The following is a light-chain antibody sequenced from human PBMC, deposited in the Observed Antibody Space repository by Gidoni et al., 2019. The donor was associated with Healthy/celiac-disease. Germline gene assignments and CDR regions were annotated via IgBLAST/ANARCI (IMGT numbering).Light chain of an antibody. V-gene: IGKV1-39*01. CDR2: AAS. CDR1: QSISSN. Sequence: DIQMTQSPSSLSASVGDRVTITCRASQSISSNLNWYQQKPGKAPKLLIYAASSLQSWVPSRFSGRGSETDFTLTISSLQPEDFATYYYQQSYSTPTFGQGTKVEIK. J-gene: IGKJ1*01. CDR3: QQSYSTPT.